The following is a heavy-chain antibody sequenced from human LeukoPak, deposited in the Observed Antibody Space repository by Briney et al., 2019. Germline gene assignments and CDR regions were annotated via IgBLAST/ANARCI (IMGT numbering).Heavy chain of an antibody. CDR3: ARVFDDSSGYYYIGFDY. J-gene: IGHJ4*02. CDR1: GFTFSDYY. Sequence: GGSLRLSCAASGFTFSDYYMSWIRQAPGKGLEWVSYISSSGSTIYYADSVKGRFTISRDNAKNSLYLQMNSLRAEDTAVYYCARVFDDSSGYYYIGFDYWGQGTLVTVSS. CDR2: ISSSGSTI. D-gene: IGHD3-22*01. V-gene: IGHV3-11*04.